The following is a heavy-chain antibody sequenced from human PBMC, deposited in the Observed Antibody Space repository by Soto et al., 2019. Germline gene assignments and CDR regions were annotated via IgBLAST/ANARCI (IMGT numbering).Heavy chain of an antibody. D-gene: IGHD2-2*01. CDR3: AREIVVARGASYFDY. CDR2: IRQDGSEK. Sequence: EVQLVESGGNLVQPGGSLRLSCVGSGFTFSSNWMTWVRQAPGKGLERVGIIRQDGSEKNYVDSVKGRCTISRDNAKNSMYLQMNRLRAEDTAVYYCAREIVVARGASYFDYWGPGTLVTVSS. V-gene: IGHV3-7*04. CDR1: GFTFSSNW. J-gene: IGHJ4*02.